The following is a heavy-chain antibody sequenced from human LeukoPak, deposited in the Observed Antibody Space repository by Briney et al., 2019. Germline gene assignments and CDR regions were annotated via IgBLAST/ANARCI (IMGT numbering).Heavy chain of an antibody. V-gene: IGHV3-48*03. CDR3: ARDRGSSGYYYYYYGMDV. D-gene: IGHD3-22*01. CDR2: ISSSGGTI. Sequence: GGSLRLSCAASGITFSSYEMNWVRQAPGKGLEWVSYISSSGGTIYYADSVKGRFTISRDNAKNSLYLQMNSLRAEDTAVYYCARDRGSSGYYYYYYGMDVWGQGTTVTVSS. J-gene: IGHJ6*02. CDR1: GITFSSYE.